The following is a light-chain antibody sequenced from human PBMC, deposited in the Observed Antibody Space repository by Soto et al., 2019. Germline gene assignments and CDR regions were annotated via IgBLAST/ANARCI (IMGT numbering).Light chain of an antibody. J-gene: IGKJ4*01. CDR1: QRVLYSSNNKNY. Sequence: DIVMTQSPDSLAVSLGERATINCKSSQRVLYSSNNKNYLAWYQQKPGQPPKLLIYWASTRESGVPDRFSGSGSGTDFPLTISSLQAEDVAVYYCQQYYSTLSLTFGGGTKVEIK. CDR2: WAS. V-gene: IGKV4-1*01. CDR3: QQYYSTLSLT.